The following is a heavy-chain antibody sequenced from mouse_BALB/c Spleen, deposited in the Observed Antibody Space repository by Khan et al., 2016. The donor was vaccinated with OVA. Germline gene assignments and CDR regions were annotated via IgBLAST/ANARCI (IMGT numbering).Heavy chain of an antibody. V-gene: IGHV5-6*01. Sequence: EVELVESGGDLVKPGGSLKLSCAASGFTFSSYGMSWVRQTPDKRLDWVTTISSGGSYTYYHDSVKGRSTISRDNAKNTLYLHLRSLKSEDTAMYYCEREGRGTMDYWGQGTSVTGSS. CDR2: ISSGGSYT. CDR3: EREGRGTMDY. J-gene: IGHJ4*01. CDR1: GFTFSSYG.